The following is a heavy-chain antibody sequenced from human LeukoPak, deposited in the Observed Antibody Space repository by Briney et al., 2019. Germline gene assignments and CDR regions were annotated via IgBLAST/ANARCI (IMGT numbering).Heavy chain of an antibody. D-gene: IGHD2-2*01. Sequence: PSETLSLTCAVYGGSFSGYYWSWIRQPPGKGLEWIGYIYHSGSTYYNPSLKSRVTISVDRSKNQFSLKLSSVTAADTAVYYCDRGGSYCSSTSCYLIEYFQHWGQGTLVTVSS. V-gene: IGHV4-34*01. CDR3: DRGGSYCSSTSCYLIEYFQH. J-gene: IGHJ1*01. CDR1: GGSFSGYY. CDR2: IYHSGST.